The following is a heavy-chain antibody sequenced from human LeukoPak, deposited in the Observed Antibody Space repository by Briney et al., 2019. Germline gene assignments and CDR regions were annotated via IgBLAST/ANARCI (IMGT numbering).Heavy chain of an antibody. CDR3: ARSDYYGSGQGAFDI. Sequence: SETLSLTCTVSGASISSYYWSWIRQPPGKGLEWIGYIYNSGSTNYNPSLKSRVTISVDTFKNQFSLKLSSVTAADTAVYYCARSDYYGSGQGAFDIWGQGTMVTVSS. D-gene: IGHD3-10*01. CDR2: IYNSGST. J-gene: IGHJ3*02. V-gene: IGHV4-59*08. CDR1: GASISSYY.